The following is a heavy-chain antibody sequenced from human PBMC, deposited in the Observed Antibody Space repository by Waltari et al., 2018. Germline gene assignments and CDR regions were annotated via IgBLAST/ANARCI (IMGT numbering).Heavy chain of an antibody. V-gene: IGHV1-69-2*01. CDR1: GYPFTEYH. CDR3: ATDMVQGTANWLAP. D-gene: IGHD3-10*01. Sequence: EVQLVQSGAEVRKPGATVKISCTTSGYPFTEYHIYWVRQAPGQGLEFMGLLDPEYEEPKYAERFQCRVNITADTSRDTAYLELSSLRSEDTAVYFCATDMVQGTANWLAPWGQGTLLTVSS. J-gene: IGHJ5*02. CDR2: LDPEYEEP.